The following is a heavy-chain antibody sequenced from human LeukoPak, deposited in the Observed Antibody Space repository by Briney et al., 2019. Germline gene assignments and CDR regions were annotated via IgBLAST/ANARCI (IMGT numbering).Heavy chain of an antibody. D-gene: IGHD6-13*01. J-gene: IGHJ5*02. CDR1: GYTFTSYG. Sequence: ASVKVSCKASGYTFTSYGISWVRQAPGQGLEWMGWISAYNGNTNYAQKLQGRVTMTTDTSTSTAYMELRSLRSDDTAVYYCARVKTYKQLVAQKGDWFDPWGQGTLVTVSP. CDR3: ARVKTYKQLVAQKGDWFDP. CDR2: ISAYNGNT. V-gene: IGHV1-18*01.